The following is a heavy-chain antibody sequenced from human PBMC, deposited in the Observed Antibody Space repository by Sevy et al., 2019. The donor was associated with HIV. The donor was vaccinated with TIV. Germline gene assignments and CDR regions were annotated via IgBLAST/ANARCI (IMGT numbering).Heavy chain of an antibody. CDR1: GFSVSSNY. V-gene: IGHV3-53*01. J-gene: IGHJ6*02. CDR3: ARVGYCRGGTCFSGFYYAMDV. Sequence: GGSLRLSCAASGFSVSSNYMSWVRQAPGKGPEWVAVVYSGGATYYADSVKGRFTISRDKSKSTLYLQMKSLRAEDTAVYYCARVGYCRGGTCFSGFYYAMDVWGQGTTVTVSS. D-gene: IGHD2-15*01. CDR2: VYSGGAT.